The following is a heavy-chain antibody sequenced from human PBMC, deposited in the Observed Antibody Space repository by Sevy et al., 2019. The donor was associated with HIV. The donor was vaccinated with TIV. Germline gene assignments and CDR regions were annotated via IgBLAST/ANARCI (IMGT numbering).Heavy chain of an antibody. CDR2: FYSNGAT. V-gene: IGHV3-53*01. CDR3: ARVPWLDVCYYMDV. CDR1: GFTVSRNS. J-gene: IGHJ6*03. D-gene: IGHD3-9*01. Sequence: GGSLRLSCAASGFTVSRNSMSWVRQAPGKGLEWVSVFYSNGATYYADSLKGGFTNPRESSKNKLYLQMNSLGAADTAVSYGARVPWLDVCYYMDVWGKGTTVTVSS.